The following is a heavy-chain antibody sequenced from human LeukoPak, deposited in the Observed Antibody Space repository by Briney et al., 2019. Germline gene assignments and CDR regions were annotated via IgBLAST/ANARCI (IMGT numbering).Heavy chain of an antibody. CDR1: GFTFSSYW. CDR3: ARRPYSDTSGRLSDV. Sequence: GGSLRLSCAASGFTFSSYWMNWARQAPGKGLEWVASINHNGNVNYYVDSVKGRFTISRDNAKNSLYLQMNSLRDEDTAVYFCARRPYSDTSGRLSDVWGQGTTVTVSS. V-gene: IGHV3-7*01. D-gene: IGHD3-22*01. CDR2: INHNGNVN. J-gene: IGHJ6*02.